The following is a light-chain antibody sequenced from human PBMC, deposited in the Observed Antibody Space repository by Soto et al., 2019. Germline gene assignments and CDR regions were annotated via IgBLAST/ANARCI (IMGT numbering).Light chain of an antibody. CDR3: QQSYSTTWT. Sequence: DIQMTQSPSSLSASVVDRVTITCRASQSISSYLNWYQQKPGKAPKLLIYAASGLQSGVPSRCSGSASGKDFTLTISSPQPEDFATYYCQQSYSTTWTFGQGTKVEIK. CDR2: AAS. V-gene: IGKV1-39*01. J-gene: IGKJ1*01. CDR1: QSISSY.